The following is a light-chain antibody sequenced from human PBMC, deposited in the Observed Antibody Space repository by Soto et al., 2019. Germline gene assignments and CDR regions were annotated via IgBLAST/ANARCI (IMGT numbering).Light chain of an antibody. CDR1: QNIGTS. Sequence: DIQMTQSPSSLPVSMGDGVTITCRASQNIGTSLNWYQMKLGRAPTLLIYSASTLQSGAPSRFSGGGSGTDFTLTINSLQPEDFATYSCQQTYNAPYTFGQGTKVDIK. CDR3: QQTYNAPYT. J-gene: IGKJ2*01. CDR2: SAS. V-gene: IGKV1-39*01.